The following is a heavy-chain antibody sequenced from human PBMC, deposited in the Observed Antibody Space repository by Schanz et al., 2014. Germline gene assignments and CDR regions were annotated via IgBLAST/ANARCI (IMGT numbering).Heavy chain of an antibody. D-gene: IGHD4-17*01. V-gene: IGHV1-46*01. Sequence: QVQLVQSGPEVKKPGASVKVSCKASGYTFTSYYMHWVRQAPGQGLEWMGIINPSGGSTSYAQKFQGRVTMTRDTSTSTVYMELSSLRSEDTAVYYCARAPVTVGPYHYYMDVWGKGTTVTVSS. CDR3: ARAPVTVGPYHYYMDV. J-gene: IGHJ6*03. CDR2: INPSGGST. CDR1: GYTFTSYY.